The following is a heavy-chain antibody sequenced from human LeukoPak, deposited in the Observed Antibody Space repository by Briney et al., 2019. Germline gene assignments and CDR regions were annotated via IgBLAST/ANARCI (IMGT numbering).Heavy chain of an antibody. Sequence: GASVKVSCKASGGSFSSYGISWVRQAPGQGLEWMGGIIPMFGSANHAQKFQGRVTITADESTSTVYMELRSLRSEDTAVYYCAREEQVVYGMDVWGQGTTVTVTS. D-gene: IGHD3-16*02. CDR3: AREEQVVYGMDV. J-gene: IGHJ6*02. V-gene: IGHV1-69*13. CDR2: IIPMFGSA. CDR1: GGSFSSYG.